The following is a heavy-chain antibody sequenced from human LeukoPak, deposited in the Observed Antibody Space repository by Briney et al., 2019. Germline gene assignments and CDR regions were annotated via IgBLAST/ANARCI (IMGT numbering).Heavy chain of an antibody. CDR3: ASGKWELLQGQGYYFDY. V-gene: IGHV4-61*02. CDR1: NVSISSGSHY. D-gene: IGHD1-26*01. CDR2: IYAGGRS. Sequence: SQTLSLTCTVSNVSISSGSHYWNWIRQPAGKGLEWIGRIYAGGRSNYNPSLRSRVTISVDTSKNQFSLRLSSVTATDTGVYYCASGKWELLQGQGYYFDYWGQGTLVTVSS. J-gene: IGHJ4*02.